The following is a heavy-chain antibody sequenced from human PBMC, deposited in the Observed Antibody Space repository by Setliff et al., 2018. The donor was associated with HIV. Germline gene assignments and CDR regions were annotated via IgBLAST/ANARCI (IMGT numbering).Heavy chain of an antibody. D-gene: IGHD4-17*01. V-gene: IGHV3-7*03. CDR2: IKQDGSEE. CDR1: GFIFSTYN. CDR3: ARELWDNGDSSMDV. J-gene: IGHJ6*03. Sequence: GGSLRLSCEGNGFIFSTYNMNWVRQAPGKGLEWVANIKQDGSEERYVDSVKGRFAISRDDAKNSLYLQMNSLRAEDTAVYYCARELWDNGDSSMDVWGKGTTVTVSS.